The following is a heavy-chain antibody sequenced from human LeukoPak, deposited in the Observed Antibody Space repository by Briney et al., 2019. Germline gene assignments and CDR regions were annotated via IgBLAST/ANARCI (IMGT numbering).Heavy chain of an antibody. CDR2: ISASSATI. D-gene: IGHD1-26*01. CDR1: GFTFSSYS. J-gene: IGHJ1*01. CDR3: ATEGDSGTYSYFQH. V-gene: IGHV3-48*01. Sequence: GGSLRLSCVASGFTFSSYSMHWVRQAPGKGLEWVSYISASSATIYYADSVKGRFTISRDNAKNSLYLQMNSQRAEDTAVYYCATEGDSGTYSYFQHWGQGTLVTVS.